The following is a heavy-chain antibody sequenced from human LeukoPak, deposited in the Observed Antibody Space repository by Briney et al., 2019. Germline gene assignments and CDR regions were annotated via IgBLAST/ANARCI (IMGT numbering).Heavy chain of an antibody. CDR2: ISGSGGST. J-gene: IGHJ4*02. CDR1: GFTFSSYA. D-gene: IGHD3-22*01. Sequence: GGSLRLSCAASGFTFSSYAMSWVRQAPGKGLEWVSAISGSGGSTYYADSVKGRFTISRDNSKNTLYLQMNSLRAEDTAVYYCAKASKRGYYYDSSGYYFGYWGQGTLVTVSS. V-gene: IGHV3-23*01. CDR3: AKASKRGYYYDSSGYYFGY.